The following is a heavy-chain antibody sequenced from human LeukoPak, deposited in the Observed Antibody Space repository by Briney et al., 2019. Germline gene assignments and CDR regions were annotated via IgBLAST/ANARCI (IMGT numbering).Heavy chain of an antibody. D-gene: IGHD3-3*01. CDR3: ARAKFTIFGVVIPFDY. Sequence: PGGSLRLSCAASGFTFSSYWMSWVRQAPGKGLEWVANIKQDGSEKYYVDSVKGRFTISRDNAKNSLYLQMNSLRAEDTAVYYCARAKFTIFGVVIPFDYWGQGTLVTVSS. CDR2: IKQDGSEK. J-gene: IGHJ4*02. CDR1: GFTFSSYW. V-gene: IGHV3-7*01.